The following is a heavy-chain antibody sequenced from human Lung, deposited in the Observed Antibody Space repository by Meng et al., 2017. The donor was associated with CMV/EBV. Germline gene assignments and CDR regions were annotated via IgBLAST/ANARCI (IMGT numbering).Heavy chain of an antibody. CDR3: ARDVAVIATPRYAFDI. V-gene: IGHV4-39*07. D-gene: IGHD2-21*01. CDR2: FYFGGTT. CDR1: GDSITNSGYY. J-gene: IGHJ3*02. Sequence: SETLSLTCTVSGDSITNSGYYWGWLRQAPGKGLEWIGSFYFGGTTFDNPSLKSRVAMSVDTSNNQFSLKLTSVTAADTAVYYCARDVAVIATPRYAFDIWGQGXEVTVSS.